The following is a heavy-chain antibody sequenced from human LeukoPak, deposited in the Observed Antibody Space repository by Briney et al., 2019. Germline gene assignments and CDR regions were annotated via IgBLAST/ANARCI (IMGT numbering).Heavy chain of an antibody. D-gene: IGHD3-10*02. CDR2: ISSSGSTI. J-gene: IGHJ6*04. CDR3: AELGITMIGGV. Sequence: GGSLRLSCAASGFTFSSYEMDWVRRAPGKGLEWVSYISSSGSTIYYADSVKGRFTISRDNAKNSLYLQMNSLRAEDTAVYYCAELGITMIGGVWGKGTTVTISS. CDR1: GFTFSSYE. V-gene: IGHV3-48*03.